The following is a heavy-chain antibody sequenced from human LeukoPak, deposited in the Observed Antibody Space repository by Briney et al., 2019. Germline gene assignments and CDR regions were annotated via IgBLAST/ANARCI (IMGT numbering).Heavy chain of an antibody. CDR1: GFTFSSYA. D-gene: IGHD2-21*01. CDR3: ARGRDHDN. CDR2: IKQDGSEK. J-gene: IGHJ4*02. V-gene: IGHV3-7*01. Sequence: GGSLRLSCAASGFTFSSYAMSWVRQAPGKGLQWVAAIKQDGSEKYYVDSVNGRFTISRDNGRDSLYLQMNSLRAEDTAIYYCARGRDHDNWGQGTLVIVSS.